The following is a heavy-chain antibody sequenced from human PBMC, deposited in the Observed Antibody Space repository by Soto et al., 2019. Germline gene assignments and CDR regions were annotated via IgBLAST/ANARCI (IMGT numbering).Heavy chain of an antibody. D-gene: IGHD2-15*01. CDR2: IYWDDDK. V-gene: IGHV2-5*02. CDR3: APSRSYCSCSCYYYYGMDV. CDR1: GFSLSTSGVG. Sequence: SGPTLVNPTQTLTLTCTFSGFSLSTSGVGVGWIRQPPGKALEWLALIYWDDDKRYSPSLKSRLTITKDTSKNQVVLTMTSMDPVDTSTYYCAPSRSYCSCSCYYYYGMDVWGQGTTVTV. J-gene: IGHJ6*02.